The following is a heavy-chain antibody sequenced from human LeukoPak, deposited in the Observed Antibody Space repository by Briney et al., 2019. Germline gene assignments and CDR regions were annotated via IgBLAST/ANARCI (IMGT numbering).Heavy chain of an antibody. Sequence: GGSLRLSCVASGFSFSINAMIWVRQAPGKGLEWVSGISGIGDTLFYSDPVKGRFTISRDNSKNTLYLQMNSLRAEDTAVYYCAKGKGGSYRYTPLDYWGQGTLVTVSS. CDR2: ISGIGDTL. V-gene: IGHV3-23*01. CDR1: GFSFSINA. D-gene: IGHD3-16*02. J-gene: IGHJ4*02. CDR3: AKGKGGSYRYTPLDY.